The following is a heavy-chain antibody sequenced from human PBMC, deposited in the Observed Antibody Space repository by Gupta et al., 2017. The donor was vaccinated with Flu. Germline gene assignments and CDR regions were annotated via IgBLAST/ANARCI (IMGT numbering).Heavy chain of an antibody. V-gene: IGHV1-69*01. J-gene: IGHJ4*02. CDR2: IIPIFGTA. D-gene: IGHD3-3*01. Sequence: QVQLVQSGAAVKKPGPSVKVSCKSAGVTFSSYAIRWVRQAPGQGLEWMGGIIPIFGTANYAQKFQGRVTITADESTSTAYMELSSLRSEDTAVYYCARGRTGGKILELDYWGQGTLVTVSS. CDR1: GVTFSSYA. CDR3: ARGRTGGKILELDY.